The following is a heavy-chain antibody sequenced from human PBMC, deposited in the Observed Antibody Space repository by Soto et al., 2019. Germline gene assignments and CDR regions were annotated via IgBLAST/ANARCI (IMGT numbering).Heavy chain of an antibody. CDR2: ISTYNGDT. CDR1: GYTFTTSG. CDR3: ARQGSWPYYYYGLVV. J-gene: IGHJ6*02. Sequence: QVQLVQSGPEVRKPGASVKVSCEASGYTFTTSGISWVRQVPGQGLEWMGWISTYNGDTNSAQNFQGRVLMTADTSTGTAYMELMSLKSDDTAVYYCARQGSWPYYYYGLVVWGQGTTATVSS. V-gene: IGHV1-18*01. D-gene: IGHD1-26*01.